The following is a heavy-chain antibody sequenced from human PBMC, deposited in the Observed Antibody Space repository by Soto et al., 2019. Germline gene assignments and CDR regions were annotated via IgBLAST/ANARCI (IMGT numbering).Heavy chain of an antibody. CDR2: IWSDGSKT. Sequence: QVQLVESGGGVVQPGRSLRLSCVASGFTLSSVGMHWVRQAPGKGLEWVAMIWSDGSKTYYGHSVNGRFTISRDTYRNTVYLQMDSLTSEDSAVYYCARHYADDGYDHWGQGTLVTVSS. V-gene: IGHV3-33*01. J-gene: IGHJ5*02. CDR1: GFTLSSVG. D-gene: IGHD4-17*01. CDR3: ARHYADDGYDH.